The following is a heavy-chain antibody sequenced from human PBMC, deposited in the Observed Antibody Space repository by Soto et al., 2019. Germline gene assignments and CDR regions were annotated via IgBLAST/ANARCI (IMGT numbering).Heavy chain of an antibody. CDR3: ASRALEYVHCSRTTCYVFDY. J-gene: IGHJ4*02. CDR2: ISGNGVST. Sequence: EVQLLESGGDLVQPGGSLRLSCAASGFAFSSYAMSWVRQAPGKGLEWVSGISGNGVSTFYADSVKGRCTISRDNSKNTVYLQMNSLRAEDTAVYYCASRALEYVHCSRTTCYVFDYWGQGNMVTVSS. V-gene: IGHV3-23*01. CDR1: GFAFSSYA. D-gene: IGHD2-2*01.